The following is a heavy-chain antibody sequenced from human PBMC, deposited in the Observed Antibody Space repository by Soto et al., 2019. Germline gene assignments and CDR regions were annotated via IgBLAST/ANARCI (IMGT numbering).Heavy chain of an antibody. V-gene: IGHV4-4*07. CDR2: IYTRGST. D-gene: IGHD1-7*01. CDR1: GGSISSYY. Sequence: QVQLQESGPGLVKPSETLSLTCTVSGGSISSYYWSWIRQPAGKGLEWIGRIYTRGSTNYNPSLKSRVTMSVETSRNQFSLKLSSVTAADTAVYYCARDRGYNWNYVAFDYWGQGTLVTVSS. CDR3: ARDRGYNWNYVAFDY. J-gene: IGHJ4*02.